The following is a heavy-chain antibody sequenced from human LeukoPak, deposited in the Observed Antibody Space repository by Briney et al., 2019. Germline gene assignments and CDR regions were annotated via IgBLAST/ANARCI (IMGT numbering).Heavy chain of an antibody. Sequence: GGSLRLSCAASGFTFSSYAMTWVRQAPGKGLDWVSSISGSGDSTYYADSVKGRFTISRDNSKSTLYLQMNSLRAEDTAVYFCARDAILTGRFDYWGQGTLVTVSS. CDR3: ARDAILTGRFDY. D-gene: IGHD3-9*01. V-gene: IGHV3-23*01. CDR2: ISGSGDST. CDR1: GFTFSSYA. J-gene: IGHJ4*02.